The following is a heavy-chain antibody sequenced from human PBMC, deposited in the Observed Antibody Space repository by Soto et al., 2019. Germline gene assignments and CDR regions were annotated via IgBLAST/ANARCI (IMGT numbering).Heavy chain of an antibody. V-gene: IGHV4-39*01. CDR2: IYYSGST. Sequence: PSETLSLTCTVSGGSISSSSYYWCWIRHPPGKGLEWIGSIYYSGSTYYNPSLKSRVTISVDTSKNQFSLKLSSVTAADTAVYYCARTSGDIVVVPAATDFDYWGQGTLVTVSS. CDR3: ARTSGDIVVVPAATDFDY. D-gene: IGHD2-2*01. CDR1: GGSISSSSYY. J-gene: IGHJ4*02.